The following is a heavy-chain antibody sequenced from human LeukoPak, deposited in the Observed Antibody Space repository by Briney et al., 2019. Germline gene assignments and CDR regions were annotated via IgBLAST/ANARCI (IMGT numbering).Heavy chain of an antibody. CDR2: INDGGGRT. CDR1: GFIFSSYA. J-gene: IGHJ4*02. D-gene: IGHD1-26*01. CDR3: ARGRPGNYFDY. Sequence: GGSLRLSCAASGFIFSSYAMNWVRQAPGKGLEWVSAINDGGGRTYYADSVKGRFTISRDNAKNTLYVQMNSLRADDTAVYYCARGRPGNYFDYWGQGTLVTVSS. V-gene: IGHV3-23*01.